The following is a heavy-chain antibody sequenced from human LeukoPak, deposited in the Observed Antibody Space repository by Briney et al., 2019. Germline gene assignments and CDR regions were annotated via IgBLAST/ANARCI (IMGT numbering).Heavy chain of an antibody. CDR2: IDWNGGST. D-gene: IGHD1-26*01. CDR1: GFIFDDYG. V-gene: IGHV3-20*04. CDR3: ARAHYSGSFGY. Sequence: GGSLRLSCAASGFIFDDYGMSWVRQAPGKGLEWVSGIDWNGGSTGYADSVKGRFTISRDNAKNSLYLQMNSLRAEDTALYYCARAHYSGSFGYWGQGTLVTVSS. J-gene: IGHJ4*02.